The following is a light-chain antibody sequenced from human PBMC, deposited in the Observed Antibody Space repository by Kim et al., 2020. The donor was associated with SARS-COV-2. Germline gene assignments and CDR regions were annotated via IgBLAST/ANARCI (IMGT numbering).Light chain of an antibody. CDR1: QSVKTY. J-gene: IGKJ5*01. CDR2: DAS. V-gene: IGKV3-11*01. CDR3: QQRGNWPT. Sequence: SWSPGERATLSCRASQSVKTYLAWYQHKPGQSPRLLIHDASNRATGVPPRFSGGGSGTDFTLTISSLEPEDFAVYYCQQRGNWPTFGQGTRLEIK.